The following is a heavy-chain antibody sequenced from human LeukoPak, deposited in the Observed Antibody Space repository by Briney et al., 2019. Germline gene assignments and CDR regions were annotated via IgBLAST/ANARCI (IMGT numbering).Heavy chain of an antibody. D-gene: IGHD3-10*01. CDR1: EFTFSSYN. Sequence: PGGSLRLSCAASEFTFSSYNMNWVRQAPGKGLEWVSYISSSSSTIYYAESVKGRLTISRDNAKNTVYLQMNSLRAEDTAVYYCARDYVSGSFGPWGQGTLVTVSS. CDR3: ARDYVSGSFGP. CDR2: ISSSSSTI. V-gene: IGHV3-48*04. J-gene: IGHJ5*02.